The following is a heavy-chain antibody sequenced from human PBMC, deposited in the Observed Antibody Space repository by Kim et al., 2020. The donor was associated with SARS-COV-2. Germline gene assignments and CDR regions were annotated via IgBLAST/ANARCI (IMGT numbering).Heavy chain of an antibody. J-gene: IGHJ4*02. V-gene: IGHV4-39*01. Sequence: SETLSLTCTVSGGSISSSSYYWGWIRQPPGKGLEWIGSIYYSGSTYYNPSLKSRVTISVDTSKNQFSLKLSSVTAADTAVYYCARHFGRDGYNYWGQGTLVTVSS. D-gene: IGHD5-12*01. CDR1: GGSISSSSYY. CDR2: IYYSGST. CDR3: ARHFGRDGYNY.